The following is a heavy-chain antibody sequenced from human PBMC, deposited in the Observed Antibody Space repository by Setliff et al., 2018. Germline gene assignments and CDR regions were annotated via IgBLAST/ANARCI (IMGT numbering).Heavy chain of an antibody. CDR2: ISAGTTYI. CDR1: GFAFSSYS. Sequence: PGGSLRLSCAASGFAFSSYSMNWVRQAPGKGLECVSSISAGTTYIYYADSAKGRFTISRDNAKNSLYLEMNSLRAEDTAVYYCARDHAYGSRFYYYYYGMDVWGQGTTVTVSS. CDR3: ARDHAYGSRFYYYYYGMDV. J-gene: IGHJ6*02. V-gene: IGHV3-21*01. D-gene: IGHD3-10*01.